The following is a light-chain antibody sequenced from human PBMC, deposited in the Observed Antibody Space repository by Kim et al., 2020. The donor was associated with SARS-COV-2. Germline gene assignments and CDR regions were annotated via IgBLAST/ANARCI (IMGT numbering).Light chain of an antibody. CDR1: SSNIGEKS. J-gene: IGLJ2*01. CDR3: GTWDTSLSGVV. Sequence: KVTISGSGSSSNIGEKSVSWYQQLPGTAPKLLIFDNNKRPSGIPDRFSGSKSGTSATLDITGLQTGDEADYYCGTWDTSLSGVVFGGGTQLTVL. V-gene: IGLV1-51*01. CDR2: DNN.